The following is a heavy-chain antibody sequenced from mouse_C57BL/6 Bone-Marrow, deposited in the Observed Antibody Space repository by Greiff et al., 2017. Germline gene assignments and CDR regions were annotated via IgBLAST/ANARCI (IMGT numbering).Heavy chain of an antibody. CDR1: GFNIKDDY. Sequence: EVKLVESGAELVRPGASVKLSCTASGFNIKDDYMHWVKQRPEQGLEWIGWIDPENGDTEYASKFQGKATITADTSSNTAYLQLSSLTSEDTAVYYCTTYYGSSPLFDYWGQGTTLTVSS. J-gene: IGHJ2*01. V-gene: IGHV14-4*01. CDR2: IDPENGDT. D-gene: IGHD1-1*01. CDR3: TTYYGSSPLFDY.